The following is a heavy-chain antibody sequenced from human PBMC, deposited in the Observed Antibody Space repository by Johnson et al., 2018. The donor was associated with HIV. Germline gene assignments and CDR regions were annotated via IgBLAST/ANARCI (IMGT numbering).Heavy chain of an antibody. D-gene: IGHD3-10*01. CDR1: GFTFSDHF. CDR3: TRDRDGVGVS. V-gene: IGHV3-72*01. J-gene: IGHJ3*01. Sequence: VQLVESGGGVVQPGRSLRHSCAASGFTFSDHFMDWVRQAPGKGLEWVGRIRNKPSSYSTEYAASVKGRFTVSRDDSKNSVYLQMSSLKTEDTAVYYCTRDRDGVGVSWGQGTMVTVSS. CDR2: IRNKPSSYST.